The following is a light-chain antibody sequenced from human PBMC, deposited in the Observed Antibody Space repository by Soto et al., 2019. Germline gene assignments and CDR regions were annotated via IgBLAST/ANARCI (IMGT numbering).Light chain of an antibody. CDR1: SSNIGAGYD. J-gene: IGLJ1*01. CDR3: QSYDSSLSGYV. CDR2: LNN. V-gene: IGLV1-40*01. Sequence: QSVLTQPPSVSGAPGQRATISCTGSSSNIGAGYDVHWSQQLPEAAPKLLIYLNNNRPSGVPDRFSGSKSGTSASLAITGLQAEDEADYYCQSYDSSLSGYVFGTGTKVTVL.